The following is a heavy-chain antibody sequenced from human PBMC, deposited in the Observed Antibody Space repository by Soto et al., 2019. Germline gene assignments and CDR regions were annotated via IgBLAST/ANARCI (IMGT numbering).Heavy chain of an antibody. V-gene: IGHV1-18*01. CDR2: ISAYNGNT. CDR1: GYTFTSYG. CDR3: AREGRGILWFGDSVGSYGMVV. Sequence: ASVKVSCTASGYTFTSYGISWVRQAPGQGLEWMGWISAYNGNTNYAQKLQGRVTMTTDTSTSTAYMELRSLRSDDTAVYYCAREGRGILWFGDSVGSYGMVVWGQGTTVTVSS. D-gene: IGHD3-10*01. J-gene: IGHJ6*02.